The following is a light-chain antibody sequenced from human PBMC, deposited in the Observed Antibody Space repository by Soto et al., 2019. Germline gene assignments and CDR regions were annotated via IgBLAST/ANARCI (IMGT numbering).Light chain of an antibody. Sequence: AIPMTQSPSSLSASVGDRVTITCRASQGIGNDLGWYQQKAGKAPKLLIYGASSLQSGVPSRFSGSGSGTDFTLTISSLQPEDFATYYCLQDYNYPRTFGQGTKVEIK. CDR2: GAS. CDR1: QGIGND. CDR3: LQDYNYPRT. J-gene: IGKJ1*01. V-gene: IGKV1-6*01.